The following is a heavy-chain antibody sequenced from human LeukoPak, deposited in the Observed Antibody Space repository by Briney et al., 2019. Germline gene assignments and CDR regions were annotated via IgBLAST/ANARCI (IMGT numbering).Heavy chain of an antibody. CDR3: ATWSRYYGSGHHIDY. CDR2: FDPEDGET. J-gene: IGHJ4*02. V-gene: IGHV1-24*01. D-gene: IGHD3-10*01. CDR1: GYTLTELS. Sequence: ASVKVSCKVSGYTLTELSMHWVRQAPGKGLEWMGGFDPEDGETIYAQKFQGRVTMTEDTSTDTAYMELSSLRSEATAVYYCATWSRYYGSGHHIDYWGQGTLVTVSS.